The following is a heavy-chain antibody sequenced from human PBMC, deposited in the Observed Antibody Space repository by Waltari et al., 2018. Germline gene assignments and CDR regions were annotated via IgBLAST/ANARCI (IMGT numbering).Heavy chain of an antibody. V-gene: IGHV3-49*04. D-gene: IGHD5-18*01. CDR2: IRSKAYGGTT. CDR3: TRRGGYSYVS. J-gene: IGHJ4*02. CDR1: GFTFGDYA. Sequence: EVQLVESGGGLVQPGRSLRLSCTASGFTFGDYAMSWVRQAPGKGLEWVGFIRSKAYGGTTEYAASVKGRFTISRDDSKSIAYLQMNSLKTEDTAVYYCTRRGGYSYVSWGQGTLVIVSS.